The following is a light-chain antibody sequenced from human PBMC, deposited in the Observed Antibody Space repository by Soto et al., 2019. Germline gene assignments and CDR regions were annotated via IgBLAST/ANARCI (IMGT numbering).Light chain of an antibody. CDR2: GAS. J-gene: IGKJ4*01. Sequence: EIVMTPSPATLSVSPGERATLSCRASQSVSSNLAWYQQKPGQAPRLLIYGASTRATGIPARFSGSGSGTEFTLTISSLQSEDFAVYYCQQYNNWPRGFGGGTKVDIK. CDR1: QSVSSN. CDR3: QQYNNWPRG. V-gene: IGKV3-15*01.